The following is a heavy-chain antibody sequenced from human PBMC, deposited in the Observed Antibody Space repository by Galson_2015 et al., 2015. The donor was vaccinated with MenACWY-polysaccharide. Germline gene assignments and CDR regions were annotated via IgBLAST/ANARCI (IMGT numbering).Heavy chain of an antibody. CDR1: GCSLTPTNYW. V-gene: IGHV5-51*01. J-gene: IGHJ6*02. Sequence: QSGAEVKKPGESLKISCKGSGCSLTPTNYWIGWVRQMPGKGLEWMGIIYPDNSETKYSPSFQGQVTISADKSINTAYLQWSSLKASDTAMYYCARHHDYFDSSGYFAYGMDVWGQGTTVTVSS. CDR3: ARHHDYFDSSGYFAYGMDV. D-gene: IGHD3-22*01. CDR2: IYPDNSET.